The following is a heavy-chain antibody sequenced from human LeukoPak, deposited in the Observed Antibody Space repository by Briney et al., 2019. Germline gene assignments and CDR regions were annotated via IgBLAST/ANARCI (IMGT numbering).Heavy chain of an antibody. Sequence: SETLSLTCTVSGVSISSYYWSWIRQPPGKGLEWIGYIYYSGSTNYNPSLKSRVTISVDTSKNQFSLKLSSVTAADTAVYYCARSVGATFDYWGQGTLVTVSS. J-gene: IGHJ4*02. V-gene: IGHV4-59*01. CDR1: GVSISSYY. CDR3: ARSVGATFDY. D-gene: IGHD1-26*01. CDR2: IYYSGST.